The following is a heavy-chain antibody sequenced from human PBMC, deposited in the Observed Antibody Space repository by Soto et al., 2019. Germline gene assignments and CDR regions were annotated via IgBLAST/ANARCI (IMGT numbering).Heavy chain of an antibody. V-gene: IGHV3-21*01. CDR3: AGSWVVTVIDY. CDR2: ISSSSSYM. J-gene: IGHJ4*02. D-gene: IGHD2-21*02. CDR1: GFTFSDYS. Sequence: EVQLVESGGGLVKPGGSLRLSCAASGFTFSDYSMNWVRQAPGKGLEWVSAISSSSSYMYYTDSVKGRFTISRDNAKNSLYLQMNSLRAEDTAVYYCAGSWVVTVIDYWGQGTLVTVSS.